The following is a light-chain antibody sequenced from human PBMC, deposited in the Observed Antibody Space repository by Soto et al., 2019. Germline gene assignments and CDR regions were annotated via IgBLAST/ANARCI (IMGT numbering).Light chain of an antibody. CDR1: SSDVGGYNY. J-gene: IGLJ2*01. Sequence: QPVLTQPASVSGSPGQSITISCTGTSSDVGGYNYVSWYQQHPGKAPKLMIYDVSSRPSGVSNRFSGSKSGNTASLTISGLQAEDEGDYYCSSYTSSSTLVFGGGTKLTVL. CDR3: SSYTSSSTLV. CDR2: DVS. V-gene: IGLV2-14*01.